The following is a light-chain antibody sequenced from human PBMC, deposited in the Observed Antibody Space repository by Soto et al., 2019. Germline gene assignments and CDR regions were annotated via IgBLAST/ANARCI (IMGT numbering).Light chain of an antibody. V-gene: IGKV1-39*01. J-gene: IGKJ5*01. CDR3: QQSYSTSIT. CDR1: QSISSW. Sequence: GDRVTITCRASQSISSWLAWYQQKPGKAPKLLIYDVSSLQSGVPSRFSGSGSGTDFTLTISSLQPEDFATYYCQQSYSTSITFGQGTRLEIK. CDR2: DVS.